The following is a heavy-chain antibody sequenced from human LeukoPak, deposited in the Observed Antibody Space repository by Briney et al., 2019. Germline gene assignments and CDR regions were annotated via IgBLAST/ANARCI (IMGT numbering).Heavy chain of an antibody. CDR2: IYYSGGT. J-gene: IGHJ4*02. D-gene: IGHD6-19*01. CDR3: ARECKQWLVPIDY. CDR1: GGSISSSSYY. V-gene: IGHV4-39*07. Sequence: SETLSLTCTVSGGSISSSSYYWGWIRQPPGKGLEWIGSIYYSGGTYYNPSLKSRVTISVDTSKNQFSLKLSSVTAADTAVYYCARECKQWLVPIDYWGQGTLVTVSS.